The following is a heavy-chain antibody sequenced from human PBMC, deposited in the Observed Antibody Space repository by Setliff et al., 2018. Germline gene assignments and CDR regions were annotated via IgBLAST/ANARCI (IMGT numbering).Heavy chain of an antibody. CDR2: INPDSGDT. Sequence: ASVKVSCKVSGSSLTGHNLHWVRQAPGQGLEWMGWINPDSGDTHSPQKFQGRVTMTRDTSMSTVYMELTRLTSDDTAVYYCTRSSSYGMRYWFDSWGQGPLVTVSS. D-gene: IGHD2-2*01. CDR1: GSSLTGHN. V-gene: IGHV1-2*02. J-gene: IGHJ5*01. CDR3: TRSSSYGMRYWFDS.